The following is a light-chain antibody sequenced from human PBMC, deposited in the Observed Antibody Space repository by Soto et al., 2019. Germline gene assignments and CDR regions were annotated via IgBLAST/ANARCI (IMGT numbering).Light chain of an antibody. V-gene: IGLV2-8*01. CDR2: EVS. Sequence: QSVLTQPPAASGSPGQSVTISCTGTSSDVGAYNYVSWYQQHPGKVPKLMIYEVSKRPSGVPDRFSGSKSGNTASLTVSGLQAEDEADYYCSSYAGSNNFGVFGTGTKVTV. J-gene: IGLJ1*01. CDR3: SSYAGSNNFGV. CDR1: SSDVGAYNY.